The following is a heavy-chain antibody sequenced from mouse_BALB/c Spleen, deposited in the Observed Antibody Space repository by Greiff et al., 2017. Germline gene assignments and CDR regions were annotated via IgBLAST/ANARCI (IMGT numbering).Heavy chain of an antibody. J-gene: IGHJ1*01. V-gene: IGHV5-12-1*01. Sequence: EVQRVESGGGLVKPGGSLKLSCAASGFAFSSYDMSWVRQTPEKRLEWVAYISSGGGSTYYPDTVKGRFTISRDNAKNTLYLQMSSLKSEDTAMYYCARGGIYDVWGAGTTVTVSS. CDR2: ISSGGGST. CDR1: GFAFSSYD. D-gene: IGHD1-3*01. CDR3: ARGGIYDV.